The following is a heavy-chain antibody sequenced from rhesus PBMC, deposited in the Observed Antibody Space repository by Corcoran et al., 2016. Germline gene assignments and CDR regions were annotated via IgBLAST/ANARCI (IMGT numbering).Heavy chain of an antibody. Sequence: EVQLVESGAGLVQPGGSLRLSCAASGFTFSNSWMSWVRQAPGKGLEWVARIKRKADGETADYAASVKGRFTISRDDSKNTLYLQMNSLKTEDTAVYYCTTLLLDGYSSGWYGEPDYWGQGVLVTVSS. D-gene: IGHD6-31*01. V-gene: IGHV3-30*02. CDR1: GFTFSNSW. CDR3: TTLLLDGYSSGWYGEPDY. J-gene: IGHJ4*01. CDR2: IKRKADGETA.